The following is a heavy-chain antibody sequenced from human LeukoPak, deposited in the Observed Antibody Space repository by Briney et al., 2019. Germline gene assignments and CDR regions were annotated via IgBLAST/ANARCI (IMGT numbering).Heavy chain of an antibody. V-gene: IGHV4-39*01. CDR3: ATGSYYNVGFDY. CDR2: IYYSGST. D-gene: IGHD3-10*01. J-gene: IGHJ4*02. CDR1: GGSISSSSYY. Sequence: SETLSLTCTVSGGSISSSSYYWGWIRQPPGKGLEWIGSIYYSGSTYYNPSLKSRVTISVGTSKNQFSLKLSSVTAADTAVYYCATGSYYNVGFDYWGQGTLVTVSS.